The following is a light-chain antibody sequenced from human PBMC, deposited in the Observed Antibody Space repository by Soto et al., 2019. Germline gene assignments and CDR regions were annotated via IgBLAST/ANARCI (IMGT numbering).Light chain of an antibody. CDR1: SSDVGGYNY. J-gene: IGLJ1*01. CDR3: SSYSISTAYL. V-gene: IGLV2-11*01. CDR2: DVS. Sequence: QSALTQPRSVSGSPGQSVTISCTGTSSDVGGYNYVSWYQQHPYKAPKLMIYDVSKRPSGVPDRFSGSKSGNTASLTISGLQAEDEADYFCSSYSISTAYLFGTGTKVTVL.